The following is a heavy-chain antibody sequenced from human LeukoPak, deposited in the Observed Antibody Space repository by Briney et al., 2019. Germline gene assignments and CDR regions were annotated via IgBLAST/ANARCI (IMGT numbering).Heavy chain of an antibody. CDR3: AKGRLAARWT. V-gene: IGHV3-21*04. CDR1: GFTLSSYS. CDR2: ISSSSSYR. J-gene: IGHJ5*02. Sequence: GGSLRLSCAASGFTLSSYSMNWVRQAPGKGLEWVSSISSSSSYRYYADSVKGRFTISRDNSKNTLYLQMNSLRAEDTAVYYCAKGRLAARWTWGQGTLVTVSS. D-gene: IGHD6-6*01.